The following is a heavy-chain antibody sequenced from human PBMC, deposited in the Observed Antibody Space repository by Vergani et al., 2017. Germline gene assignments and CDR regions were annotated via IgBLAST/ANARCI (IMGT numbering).Heavy chain of an antibody. CDR2: MYHSGST. CDR1: GGSMSGYY. V-gene: IGHV4-59*01. CDR3: GRVADFYGLGIRLLDL. Sequence: QVRLQESGPGLVNPSETLSLTCRVSGGSMSGYYWSWIRQPPGKELEWIGYMYHSGSTNYNPSLETRVTISGDTSKNQFSLKLNSVTAADTAVYYCGRVADFYGLGIRLLDLWGQGILVTVSS. D-gene: IGHD3-10*01. J-gene: IGHJ5*02.